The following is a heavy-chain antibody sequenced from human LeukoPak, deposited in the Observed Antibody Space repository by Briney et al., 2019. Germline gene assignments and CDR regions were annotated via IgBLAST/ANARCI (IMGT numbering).Heavy chain of an antibody. CDR1: GHIFTNYW. J-gene: IGHJ3*02. CDR2: IYPGDSDS. Sequence: GESLKISCKASGHIFTNYWIAWVRQMPGKGLEWMGIIYPGDSDSRYSPSFQGHVTISADKSISTACLQWSSLKASDTAMYYCARHGVEGYNGAFHIWGQGTMVTVSS. CDR3: ARHGVEGYNGAFHI. D-gene: IGHD5-24*01. V-gene: IGHV5-51*01.